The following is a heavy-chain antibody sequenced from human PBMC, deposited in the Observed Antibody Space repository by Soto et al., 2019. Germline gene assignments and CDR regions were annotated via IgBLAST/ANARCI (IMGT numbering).Heavy chain of an antibody. J-gene: IGHJ1*01. Sequence: GASVKVSCKASGYTFTSYYMHWVRQAPGQGLEWMGIINPSGGSTSYAQKFQGRVTMTRDTSTSTVYMELSSLRSEDTAVYYCASSDTYGDYVSGYFQHWGQGTLVTVSS. V-gene: IGHV1-46*03. CDR1: GYTFTSYY. CDR2: INPSGGST. CDR3: ASSDTYGDYVSGYFQH. D-gene: IGHD4-17*01.